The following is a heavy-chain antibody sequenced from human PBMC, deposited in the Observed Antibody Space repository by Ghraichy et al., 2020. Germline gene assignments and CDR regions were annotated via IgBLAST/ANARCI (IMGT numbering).Heavy chain of an antibody. V-gene: IGHV3-30*02. D-gene: IGHD6-13*01. Sequence: GGSLRLSCAASGFTFSSFDMHWVRQAPGKGLEWVAFIRYDGSNKYYADSVKGRFTISRDNSKNTLYLQMNSLRAEDTAVYYCAKDSHPYSSSWYRFDYWGQGTLVTVSS. CDR1: GFTFSSFD. J-gene: IGHJ4*02. CDR3: AKDSHPYSSSWYRFDY. CDR2: IRYDGSNK.